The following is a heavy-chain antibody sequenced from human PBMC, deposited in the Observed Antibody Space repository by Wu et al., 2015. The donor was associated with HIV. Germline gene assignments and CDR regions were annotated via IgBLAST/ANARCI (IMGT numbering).Heavy chain of an antibody. D-gene: IGHD5-18*01. CDR1: GYTFTSYG. CDR2: ISAYNGNT. V-gene: IGHV1-18*01. J-gene: IGHJ4*02. CDR3: ARDEGYSYGPYYFDY. Sequence: QDKLMQSGGEVKKAGASVKVSCKASGYTFTSYGISWVRQAPGQGLEWMGWISAYNGNTNYAQKFQGRVTITADESTSTAYMELSSLRSEDTAVYYCARDEGYSYGPYYFDYWGQGTLVTVSS.